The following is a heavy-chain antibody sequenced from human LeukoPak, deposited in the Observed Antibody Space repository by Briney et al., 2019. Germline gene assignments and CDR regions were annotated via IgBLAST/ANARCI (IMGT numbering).Heavy chain of an antibody. J-gene: IGHJ6*02. Sequence: PGVSLRLSCATSGFAFTRFGLHWVRQAPGKGLEWVAFIQYDGSGRYADSVKGRFTISRDNSKNTVYLQMNSLRVEDMAVFCCARGLNYGLDVWGQGTTVTVSS. CDR2: IQYDGSGR. CDR3: ARGLNYGLDV. CDR1: GFAFTRFG. V-gene: IGHV3-30*02.